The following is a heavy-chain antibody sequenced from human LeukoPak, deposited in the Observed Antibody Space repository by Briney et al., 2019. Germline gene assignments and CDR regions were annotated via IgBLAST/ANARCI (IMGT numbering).Heavy chain of an antibody. V-gene: IGHV3-33*06. CDR3: AKPGYCSGGSCSPFEY. Sequence: GGSLRLSCAASGFTFNTYGMHWVRQAPGKGLEWVAVIWYDGSNQYYTDSVRGRFTISRDNSKNTLYLHMNSLRVEDTAVYYCAKPGYCSGGSCSPFEYWGQGTLVTVSS. D-gene: IGHD2-15*01. J-gene: IGHJ4*02. CDR2: IWYDGSNQ. CDR1: GFTFNTYG.